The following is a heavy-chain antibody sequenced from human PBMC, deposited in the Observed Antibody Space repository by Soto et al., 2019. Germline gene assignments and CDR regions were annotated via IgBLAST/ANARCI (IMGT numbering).Heavy chain of an antibody. CDR2: IYYSGST. CDR3: ARSGREYGDLTYFDC. Sequence: PSETLSLTCTVSGGSISSYYWSWIRQPPGKGLEWIGYIYYSGSTYYNPSLTGRVTISVDTSKNQFSLKLNSVTAADTAVYYCARSGREYGDLTYFDCWGEGTLVTVSS. CDR1: GGSISSYY. V-gene: IGHV4-59*08. J-gene: IGHJ4*02. D-gene: IGHD4-17*01.